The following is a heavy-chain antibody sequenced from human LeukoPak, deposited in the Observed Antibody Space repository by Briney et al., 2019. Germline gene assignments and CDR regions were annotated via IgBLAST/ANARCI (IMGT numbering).Heavy chain of an antibody. Sequence: ASVKVSCKASGYTFTGYYMHWVRQAPGHGLEWMGWINPNSGGRNYAQKFQGRVTRTRDTSISTAYMELIRLRSDDPAVYYCARDPVQLERRRSYYDMDVWGQGTTVTVSS. V-gene: IGHV1-2*02. CDR3: ARDPVQLERRRSYYDMDV. J-gene: IGHJ6*02. CDR2: INPNSGGR. CDR1: GYTFTGYY. D-gene: IGHD1-1*01.